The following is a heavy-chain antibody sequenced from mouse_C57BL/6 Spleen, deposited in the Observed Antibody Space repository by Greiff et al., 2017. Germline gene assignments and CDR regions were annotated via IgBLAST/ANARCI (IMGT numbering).Heavy chain of an antibody. V-gene: IGHV2-9-1*01. J-gene: IGHJ4*01. CDR3: ATKTVVATRDAMDY. CDR1: GFSLTSYA. Sequence: VMLVGSGPGLVAPSQSLSITCTVSGFSLTSYAISWVRQPPGKGLEWLGVIWTGGGTNYNSALKSRLSISKDNSKSQVFLKMNSLQTDDTARYYCATKTVVATRDAMDYWGQGTSVTVSS. CDR2: IWTGGGT. D-gene: IGHD1-1*01.